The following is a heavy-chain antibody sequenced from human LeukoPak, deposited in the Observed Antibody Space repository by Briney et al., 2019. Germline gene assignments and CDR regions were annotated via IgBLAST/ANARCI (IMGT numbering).Heavy chain of an antibody. J-gene: IGHJ4*02. V-gene: IGHV3-23*01. CDR3: AKSHHVTAIDY. CDR1: GFTFSKYA. D-gene: IGHD2-21*02. Sequence: GGSLRLSCAASGFTFSKYAMTWVRQAPGKGLEWVSVISGSSGSTYDADSVKGRFTISRDNSKNTLYLQMNSLRADDTAVYYCAKSHHVTAIDYWGQGTLVTVSS. CDR2: ISGSSGST.